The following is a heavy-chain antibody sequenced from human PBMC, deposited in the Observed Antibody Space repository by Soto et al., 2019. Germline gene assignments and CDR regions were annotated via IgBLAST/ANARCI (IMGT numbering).Heavy chain of an antibody. Sequence: GGSLRLSCAASAFTFENFSMIWVRQAPGKGRESTPSSSGSALKKCYAKSVNGRFTTSRDNSKSTVYLELNNLSAEDTAVYHCAKNRVGELGPLATVDWFDPWGQGSVVTVSS. V-gene: IGHV3-23*01. CDR2: SSGSALKK. CDR3: AKNRVGELGPLATVDWFDP. D-gene: IGHD2-21*01. CDR1: AFTFENFS. J-gene: IGHJ5*02.